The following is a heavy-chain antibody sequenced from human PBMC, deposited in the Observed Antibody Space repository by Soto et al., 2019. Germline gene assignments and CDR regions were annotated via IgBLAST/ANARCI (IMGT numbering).Heavy chain of an antibody. CDR3: ARRRLGGGNSHLDS. D-gene: IGHD3-16*01. J-gene: IGHJ4*02. V-gene: IGHV4-39*02. CDR1: GGSIIGNNYW. CDR2: IYYSGTT. Sequence: QLQLQESGPGLVRPLETLSLTCSVSGGSIIGNNYWWGWIRQPPGKRLEWMGNIYYSGTTYSNPSRESRVSMSVDTSGNHFSLNLTSMTASDTAVYHSARRRLGGGNSHLDSWGPGNQVTVSS.